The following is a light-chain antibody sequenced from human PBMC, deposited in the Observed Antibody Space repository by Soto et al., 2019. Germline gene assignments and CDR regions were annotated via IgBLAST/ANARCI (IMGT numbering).Light chain of an antibody. CDR1: QSVSSSF. J-gene: IGKJ2*01. Sequence: DIVLTQSPGTLSVSPGQRVTLSCRASQSVSSSFLAWYQQKPGQAPRLLIYGASSRATGIPDRFSGSESGTDFTLTISRLEPEDCAVYYCQQYGSSPYTFGQGTKLEIK. CDR2: GAS. V-gene: IGKV3-20*01. CDR3: QQYGSSPYT.